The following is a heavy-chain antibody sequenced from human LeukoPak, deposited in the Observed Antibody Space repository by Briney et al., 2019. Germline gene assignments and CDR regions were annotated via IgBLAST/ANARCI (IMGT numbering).Heavy chain of an antibody. J-gene: IGHJ4*02. V-gene: IGHV3-23*01. CDR1: GIPLSNYA. D-gene: IGHD3-10*01. CDR2: MSGSGGGT. CDR3: ARRGIVIRGLLVFGFHTEAYYFDS. Sequence: PGGSLRLSCVVSGIPLSNYAMIWVPHARGKGLEWVSGMSGSGGGTKYADAVKGRCIISRVNSLNTLYLQMNSLRAEDTAVYFWARRGIVIRGLLVFGFHTEAYYFDSWGKGILVTVSS.